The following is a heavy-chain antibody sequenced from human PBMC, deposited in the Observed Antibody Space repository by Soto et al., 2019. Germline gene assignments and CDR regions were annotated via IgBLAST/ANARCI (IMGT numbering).Heavy chain of an antibody. Sequence: SDTLSLRCLSAGVSLPTRPFCWAWLSQPPGKGLEWSGSVYYSGTTYRNPSLKSRATIFVGTSKNQFSLRLSSVTAADTATYYCAHIRDYSNYGWFDPWCQGSL. CDR1: GVSLPTRPFC. V-gene: IGHV4-39*01. D-gene: IGHD4-4*01. J-gene: IGHJ5*02. CDR2: VYYSGTT. CDR3: AHIRDYSNYGWFDP.